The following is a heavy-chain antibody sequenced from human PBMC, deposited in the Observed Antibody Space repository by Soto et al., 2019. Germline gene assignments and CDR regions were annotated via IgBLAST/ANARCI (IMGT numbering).Heavy chain of an antibody. D-gene: IGHD2-8*01. J-gene: IGHJ4*02. V-gene: IGHV1-69*13. CDR1: GGTFSSYA. Sequence: VASVKVSCKASGGTFSSYAISWVRQAPGQGLEWMGGIIPIFGTANYAQKFQGRVTITADESTSTAYMELSSLRSEDTAVYYCARDCTPMTSVPDYWGQGTLVTVSS. CDR2: IIPIFGTA. CDR3: ARDCTPMTSVPDY.